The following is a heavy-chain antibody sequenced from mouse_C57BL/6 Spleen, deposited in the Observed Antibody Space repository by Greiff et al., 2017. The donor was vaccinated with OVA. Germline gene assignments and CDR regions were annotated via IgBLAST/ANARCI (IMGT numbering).Heavy chain of an antibody. V-gene: IGHV1-15*01. Sequence: VQLQQSGAELVRPGASVTLSCKASGYTFTDYEMHWVKQTPVHGLEWIGAIDPETGGTAYNQKFKGKAILTADKSSSTAYMELRSLTSEDSAVYYCTRSSNYGFDVWGTGTTVTVSS. J-gene: IGHJ1*03. CDR2: IDPETGGT. D-gene: IGHD2-5*01. CDR3: TRSSNYGFDV. CDR1: GYTFTDYE.